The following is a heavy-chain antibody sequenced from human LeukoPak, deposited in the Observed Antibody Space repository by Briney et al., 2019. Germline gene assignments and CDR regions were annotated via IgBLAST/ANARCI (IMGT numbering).Heavy chain of an antibody. CDR1: GLTFSSYE. CDR2: ISSSGGTI. D-gene: IGHD3-22*01. Sequence: GGSLRLSCAASGLTFSSYEMSWVRQAPGKGLEWVSYISSSGGTIFYSDSVKGRFTISRDNAKNSLHLQMNSLRAEDTAVYYCARGGGRGDYNEGYYFDYWGQGTLVTVSS. CDR3: ARGGGRGDYNEGYYFDY. V-gene: IGHV3-48*03. J-gene: IGHJ4*02.